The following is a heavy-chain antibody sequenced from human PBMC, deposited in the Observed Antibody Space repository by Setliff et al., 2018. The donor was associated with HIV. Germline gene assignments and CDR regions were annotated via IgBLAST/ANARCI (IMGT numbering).Heavy chain of an antibody. D-gene: IGHD3-3*01. J-gene: IGHJ4*02. CDR3: AISIFGVVIFDY. V-gene: IGHV4-59*04. Sequence: SETLSLTCTVSGGSISSYYWTWVRQPPGKGLEWIGNMYYGGSTYYNPSLKSRVTISVDTSKNQFSLKLSSVTAADTAVYYCAISIFGVVIFDYWGQGTPVTVSS. CDR2: MYYGGST. CDR1: GGSISSYY.